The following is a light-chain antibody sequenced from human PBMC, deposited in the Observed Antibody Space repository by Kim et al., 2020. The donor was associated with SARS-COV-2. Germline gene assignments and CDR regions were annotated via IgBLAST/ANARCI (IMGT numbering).Light chain of an antibody. J-gene: IGKJ1*01. V-gene: IGKV3-15*01. CDR2: DAS. CDR3: QQYNIWPPRWT. Sequence: PGERATLSRRASQRVSSNLAWYQQKPGQAPRLLIYDASARATGIPARFSGSGFGTEFTLTISSLQSEDLAVYYCQQYNIWPPRWTFGQGTKGDIK. CDR1: QRVSSN.